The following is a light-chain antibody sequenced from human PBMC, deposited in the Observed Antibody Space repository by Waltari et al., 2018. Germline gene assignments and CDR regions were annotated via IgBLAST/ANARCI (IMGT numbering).Light chain of an antibody. CDR1: SSNIGAGYD. Sequence: QSVLTQPPSVSGAPGQSVTISCTGSSSNIGAGYDVHWYQQLPGKAPKLLIYGSSNRPSGVPDRFSGSRSGASASLAITGLQAEDEADYYCQSYDSSLSGWVFGGGTKLTVL. CDR2: GSS. V-gene: IGLV1-40*01. J-gene: IGLJ3*02. CDR3: QSYDSSLSGWV.